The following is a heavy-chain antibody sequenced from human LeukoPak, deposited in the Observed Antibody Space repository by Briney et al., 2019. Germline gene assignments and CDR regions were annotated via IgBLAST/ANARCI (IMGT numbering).Heavy chain of an antibody. J-gene: IGHJ4*02. CDR2: INPNSGGT. Sequence: GASVKVSCKASGYTFTGYYMHWVRQAPGQGLEWMGWINPNSGGTNYAQKFQGRVTMTRDTSISTASMELSSLKPDDTAVYYCARDSRGYSYGLDYWGQGTLVTVSS. CDR3: ARDSRGYSYGLDY. CDR1: GYTFTGYY. D-gene: IGHD5-18*01. V-gene: IGHV1-2*02.